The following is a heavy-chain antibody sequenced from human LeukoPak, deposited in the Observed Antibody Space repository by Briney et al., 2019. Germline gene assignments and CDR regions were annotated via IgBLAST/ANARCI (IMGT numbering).Heavy chain of an antibody. CDR3: ARDMGDGGAYFDY. CDR2: IYYSGST. D-gene: IGHD4-23*01. Sequence: SETLSLTCTVSGGSISSSSYYWSWIRQPPGKGLEWIGYIYYSGSTNYNPSLKSRVTISVDTSKNQFSLKLSSVTAADTAVYYCARDMGDGGAYFDYWGQGTLVTVSS. J-gene: IGHJ4*02. CDR1: GGSISSSSYY. V-gene: IGHV4-61*01.